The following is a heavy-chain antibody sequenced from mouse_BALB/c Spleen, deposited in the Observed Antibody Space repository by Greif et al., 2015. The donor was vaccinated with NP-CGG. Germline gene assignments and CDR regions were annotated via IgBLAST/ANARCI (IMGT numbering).Heavy chain of an antibody. CDR2: INPSTGYT. J-gene: IGHJ3*01. Sequence: QVQLKQSGAELAKPGASGKMSCKASGYTFTSYWMHWVKQRPGQGLEWIGYINPSTGYTEYNQKFKDKATLTADKSSSSAYMQLSSLTSEDSAVYYCATTVVATLAYWGQGTLVTVSA. CDR1: GYTFTSYW. CDR3: ATTVVATLAY. D-gene: IGHD1-1*01. V-gene: IGHV1-7*01.